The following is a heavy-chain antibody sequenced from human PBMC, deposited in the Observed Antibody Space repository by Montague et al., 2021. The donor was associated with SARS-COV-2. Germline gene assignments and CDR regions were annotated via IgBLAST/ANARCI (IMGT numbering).Heavy chain of an antibody. CDR3: ARDSGRYYDFWSGYYNSHYYCYMDV. V-gene: IGHV3-21*01. D-gene: IGHD3-3*01. CDR2: ISSSSSYI. J-gene: IGHJ6*03. CDR1: GFTFSSYS. Sequence: SLRLSCAASGFTFSSYSMNWVRQAPGKGLEWVSSISSSSSYIYYADSVKGRFTISRDNAENSLYLQMNSLRAEDTAVYYCARDSGRYYDFWSGYYNSHYYCYMDVWGKGTTVTVSS.